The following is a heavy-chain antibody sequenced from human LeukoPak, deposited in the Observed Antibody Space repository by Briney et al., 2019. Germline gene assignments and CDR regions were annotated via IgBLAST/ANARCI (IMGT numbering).Heavy chain of an antibody. CDR3: ARVGGRWYHDAFDI. J-gene: IGHJ3*02. CDR1: GFTFSSSA. D-gene: IGHD2-15*01. Sequence: PGGSLRLSCAASGFTFSSSAMSWVRQAPGKGLEWVSAISAGADSTYYADSVKGRFTISRDNSKNTLYLQMNSLRAEDTTVYYCARVGGRWYHDAFDIWGQGTMVTVSS. V-gene: IGHV3-23*01. CDR2: ISAGADST.